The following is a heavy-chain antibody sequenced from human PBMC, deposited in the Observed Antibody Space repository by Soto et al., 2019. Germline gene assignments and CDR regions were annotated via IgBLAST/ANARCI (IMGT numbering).Heavy chain of an antibody. Sequence: GGSLRLSCAASGFTFSSYSMNWVRQAPGKGLEWVSSISSSSSYIYYADSVKGRFTISRDNAKNSLYLQMNSLRAEDTAVYYCARGLRYFAPGFLWGQGTLVTVSS. D-gene: IGHD3-9*01. CDR3: ARGLRYFAPGFL. CDR2: ISSSSSYI. V-gene: IGHV3-21*01. J-gene: IGHJ4*02. CDR1: GFTFSSYS.